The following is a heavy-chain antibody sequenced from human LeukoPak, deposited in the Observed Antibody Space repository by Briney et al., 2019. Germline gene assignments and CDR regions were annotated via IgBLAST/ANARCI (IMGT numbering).Heavy chain of an antibody. J-gene: IGHJ4*02. D-gene: IGHD3-10*01. CDR1: GFTFSSDG. CDR2: ITGSGGST. Sequence: PGGSLRLSCAASGFTFSSDGMSWVRQAPGKGLEWVSSITGSGGSTYYADSVKGRFTISRDNSKNTLYLQMNSLRAEDTAVYYCAHTMVRGYWGQGTLVTVSS. V-gene: IGHV3-23*01. CDR3: AHTMVRGY.